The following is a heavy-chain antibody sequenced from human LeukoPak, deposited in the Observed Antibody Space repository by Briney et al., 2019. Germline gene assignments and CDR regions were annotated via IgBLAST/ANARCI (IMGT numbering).Heavy chain of an antibody. CDR2: IYPGDSDT. Sequence: GESLKISCKCSGYSFTNYWLGWVRQMPGKGLEGMGIIYPGDSDTRYSPSFQGQVTISADKSLHTGYLQWRSLKPSGAAMYYCARHYGGGEYYYGMDVWGQGTTVTVAS. D-gene: IGHD2-21*01. V-gene: IGHV5-51*01. J-gene: IGHJ6*02. CDR3: ARHYGGGEYYYGMDV. CDR1: GYSFTNYW.